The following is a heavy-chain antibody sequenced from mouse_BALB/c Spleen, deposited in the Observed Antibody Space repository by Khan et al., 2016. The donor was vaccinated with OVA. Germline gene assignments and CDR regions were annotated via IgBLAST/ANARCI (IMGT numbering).Heavy chain of an antibody. Sequence: DVMLVESGGDLVKPGGSLKVSCAASGFTFSNYGMSWVRQTPDKRLEWVATISSGGSYTYFPDSVKGRFTISRDNAKNTLYLQMSSLKSEDTAMYFCARAYYGNDYYGMDYWGQGTSVTVSS. D-gene: IGHD2-9*01. V-gene: IGHV5-6*02. J-gene: IGHJ4*01. CDR3: ARAYYGNDYYGMDY. CDR2: ISSGGSYT. CDR1: GFTFSNYG.